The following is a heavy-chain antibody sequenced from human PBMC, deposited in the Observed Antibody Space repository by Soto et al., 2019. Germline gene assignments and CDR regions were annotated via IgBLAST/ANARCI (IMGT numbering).Heavy chain of an antibody. CDR1: GFTFSIYN. CDR2: ITGSGDYT. CDR3: ARRITSSFDY. D-gene: IGHD1-20*01. J-gene: IGHJ4*02. V-gene: IGHV3-23*01. Sequence: EVQLLESGGGLVQPGGSLRLSCVASGFTFSIYNMNWVRQAPGKGLEWVSVITGSGDYTNYADSVKGRFTISRDNSKNTQYLQMNSLRAEDPAVYFCARRITSSFDYWGQRTLVTVSS.